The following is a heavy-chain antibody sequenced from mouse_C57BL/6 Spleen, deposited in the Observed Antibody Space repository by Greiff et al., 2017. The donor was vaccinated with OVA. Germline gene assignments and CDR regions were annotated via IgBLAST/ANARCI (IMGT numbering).Heavy chain of an antibody. CDR2: IYPGSGST. CDR1: GYTFTSYW. CDR3: ARWRFDY. J-gene: IGHJ2*01. Sequence: QVHVKQPGAELVKPGASVKMSCMASGYTFTSYWITWVKQRPGQGLEWIGDIYPGSGSTNYNEQFKSKATLTVDTSSSPAYMQLSSLTSEDSAVYYCARWRFDYWGQGTTLTVSS. V-gene: IGHV1-55*01.